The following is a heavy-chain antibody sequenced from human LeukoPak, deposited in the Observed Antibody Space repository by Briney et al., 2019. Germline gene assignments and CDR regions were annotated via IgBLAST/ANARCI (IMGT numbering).Heavy chain of an antibody. J-gene: IGHJ6*02. D-gene: IGHD6-19*01. Sequence: GGSLRLSCAASGFTFSSYWMSWVRQAPGKGLEWVANIKQDGSEKYYVDSVKGRFTISRDNANNSLYLQMNSLTAEDTAVFYCVRDHLKYSSAWDGMDVWGQGTTVTVSS. CDR3: VRDHLKYSSAWDGMDV. CDR2: IKQDGSEK. CDR1: GFTFSSYW. V-gene: IGHV3-7*01.